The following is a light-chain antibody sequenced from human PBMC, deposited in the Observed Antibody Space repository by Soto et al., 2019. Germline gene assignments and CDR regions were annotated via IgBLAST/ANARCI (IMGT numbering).Light chain of an antibody. CDR2: AAS. CDR3: QQADSFPLT. Sequence: DIQLTQSPSSVSASIGDRVTISCRASQNIYKWLVWYQQKPGKAPKLLIYAASSLQSGVPARFSGSGYGTEFTLTISSLQPEDSATYYCQQADSFPLTFGGGTEVAI. CDR1: QNIYKW. V-gene: IGKV1-12*01. J-gene: IGKJ4*01.